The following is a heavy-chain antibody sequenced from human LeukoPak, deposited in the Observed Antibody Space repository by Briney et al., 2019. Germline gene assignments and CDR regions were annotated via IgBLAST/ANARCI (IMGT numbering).Heavy chain of an antibody. D-gene: IGHD4-23*01. V-gene: IGHV3-74*01. J-gene: IGHJ4*02. Sequence: GGSLRLSCAASGFTFSSYWMHWVRQAPGKGLVWVSRIDRDGSRINYADSVKGRFTISRDNGKNTLFLQMNSLRAEDAAVYYCVRGNDYGGPHYWGQGTLVTVSS. CDR1: GFTFSSYW. CDR3: VRGNDYGGPHY. CDR2: IDRDGSRI.